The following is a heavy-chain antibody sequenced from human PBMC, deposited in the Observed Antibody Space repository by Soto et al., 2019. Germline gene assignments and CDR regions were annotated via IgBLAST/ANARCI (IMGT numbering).Heavy chain of an antibody. V-gene: IGHV4-30-4*01. Sequence: QVQLQESGPGRVKPSQTLSLTCIVSGGSISSGDYYWSWIRQPPGKGLEWIGYIYDSGNTYYNPSLESRVAMSVDTSKNQFSLKLSSVTAADTAVYYCAREGDAFGAPFDYWVQGTLVTVSS. D-gene: IGHD3-10*01. J-gene: IGHJ4*02. CDR2: IYDSGNT. CDR1: GGSISSGDYY. CDR3: AREGDAFGAPFDY.